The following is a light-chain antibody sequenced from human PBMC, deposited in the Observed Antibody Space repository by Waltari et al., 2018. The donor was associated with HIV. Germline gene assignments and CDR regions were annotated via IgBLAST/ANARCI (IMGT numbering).Light chain of an antibody. Sequence: DIVMTQSPDSLAVSLGETATITCRSSQSLLYSSNNKNYLAWYQHKPGQPPKLLIYWASTRESGVPDRFSGSESGTDFTLTISSLQADDVAVYYCQQYYTTPRTFGQGTKLEIK. CDR2: WAS. V-gene: IGKV4-1*01. J-gene: IGKJ2*01. CDR1: QSLLYSSNNKNY. CDR3: QQYYTTPRT.